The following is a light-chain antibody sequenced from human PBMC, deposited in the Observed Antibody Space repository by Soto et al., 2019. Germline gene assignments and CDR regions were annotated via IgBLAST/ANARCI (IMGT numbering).Light chain of an antibody. Sequence: DIQMTQSPSSLSASVGDRVTITCRASQSISSYLNWYQQKPGKAPKLLIYAASSLQSGVPSRFSGSGSGTDFTLTITSLHPEAFATYYCQQSYSTLWTFGQGTKVDI. CDR3: QQSYSTLWT. CDR2: AAS. J-gene: IGKJ1*01. CDR1: QSISSY. V-gene: IGKV1-39*01.